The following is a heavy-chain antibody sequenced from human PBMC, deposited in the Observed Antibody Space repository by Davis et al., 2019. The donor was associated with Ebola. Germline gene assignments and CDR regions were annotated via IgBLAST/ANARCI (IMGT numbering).Heavy chain of an antibody. CDR1: GYTFTSYA. CDR2: INAGNGNT. CDR3: ARALNWNGYYYYYGMDV. Sequence: AASVKVSCKASGYTFTSYAMHWVRQAPGQRLEWMGWINAGNGNTKYSQKFQGRVTITRDTSASTAYMELSSLRSEDTAVYYCARALNWNGYYYYYGMDVWGQGTTVTVSS. D-gene: IGHD1-20*01. V-gene: IGHV1-3*01. J-gene: IGHJ6*02.